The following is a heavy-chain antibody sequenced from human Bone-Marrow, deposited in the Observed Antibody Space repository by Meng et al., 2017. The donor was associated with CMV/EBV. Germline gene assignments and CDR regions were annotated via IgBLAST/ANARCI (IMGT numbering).Heavy chain of an antibody. D-gene: IGHD2-21*01. Sequence: ASVKVSCKASGYTFTGYYMHWVRQAPGQGLEWMGWINPNSGGTNYAQKFQGRVTMTRDTSISTAYMELSRLRSDDTAVYYCARSLEVSAVVYHYYGLDFCGLRTTVTASS. CDR3: ARSLEVSAVVYHYYGLDF. CDR1: GYTFTGYY. V-gene: IGHV1-2*02. J-gene: IGHJ6*02. CDR2: INPNSGGT.